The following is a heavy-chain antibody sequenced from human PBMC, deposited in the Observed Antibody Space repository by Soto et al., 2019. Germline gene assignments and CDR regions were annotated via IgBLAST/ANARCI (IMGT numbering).Heavy chain of an antibody. CDR2: IYYSGST. Sequence: VQLQESGPGLVKPSETLSLTCTVSGGSVSSDSYYWSWIRQPPGKGLEWIGYIYYSGSTNYNPSLKSRITISGDTSKNQFSLKLSSVTAADTAVYYCARVNYCSSSSCYWLDYWGRGTLVTVSS. CDR3: ARVNYCSSSSCYWLDY. D-gene: IGHD2-2*01. CDR1: GGSVSSDSYY. J-gene: IGHJ4*02. V-gene: IGHV4-61*01.